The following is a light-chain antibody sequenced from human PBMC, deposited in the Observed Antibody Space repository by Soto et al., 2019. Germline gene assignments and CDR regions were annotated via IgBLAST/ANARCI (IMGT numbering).Light chain of an antibody. Sequence: DIQMTESASSLAASIGDRVTITCRASQTVNTYLHWYQQKPGKAPKLLIYAASNLQSGVPSRFSGSGSGTNFTLSLNSLQPEDFATYYCQQGYSTPWTFGQGTKGDI. J-gene: IGKJ1*01. CDR1: QTVNTY. V-gene: IGKV1-39*01. CDR2: AAS. CDR3: QQGYSTPWT.